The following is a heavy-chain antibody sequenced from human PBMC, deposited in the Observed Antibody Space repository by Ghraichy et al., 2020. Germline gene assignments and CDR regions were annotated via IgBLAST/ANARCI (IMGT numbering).Heavy chain of an antibody. CDR3: AKDGAAAGTFEY. V-gene: IGHV3-30*18. D-gene: IGHD6-13*01. J-gene: IGHJ4*02. CDR1: GFTFSSHG. Sequence: GGSLRLSCAASGFTFSSHGMHWVRQAPGKGLEWVAVISYDGSKKYYVDSVKGRFTISRDNSKNTLYLQMNSLRAEDTAVFYCAKDGAAAGTFEYWGQGTLVTVSS. CDR2: ISYDGSKK.